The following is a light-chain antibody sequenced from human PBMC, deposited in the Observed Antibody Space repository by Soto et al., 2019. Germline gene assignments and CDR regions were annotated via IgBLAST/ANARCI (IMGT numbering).Light chain of an antibody. V-gene: IGLV1-40*01. J-gene: IGLJ2*01. CDR1: SSNIGAGYD. CDR3: QSYTISLNGHVV. CDR2: GSS. Sequence: QSVLTQPPSVSGAPGQRVTISCTGSSSNIGAGYDVHWYQQLPGTAPKLRSYGSSKRPSGVPDRFSGSKSGTSASLAITGLQAEDQDYYYCQSYTISLNGHVVFGGGTKLTVL.